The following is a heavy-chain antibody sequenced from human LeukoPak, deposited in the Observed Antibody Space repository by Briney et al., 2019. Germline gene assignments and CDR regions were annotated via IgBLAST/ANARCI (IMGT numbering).Heavy chain of an antibody. CDR3: ARDHSSGWYELNYYYYGMDV. Sequence: KPSETLSLTCAVYGGSFSGYYWSWIRQPPGKGLEWIGEINHSGSTNYNPSLKSRVTMSVDTSKNQFSLKLSSVTAADTAVYYCARDHSSGWYELNYYYYGMDVWGQGTTVTVSS. V-gene: IGHV4-34*01. CDR1: GGSFSGYY. J-gene: IGHJ6*02. CDR2: INHSGST. D-gene: IGHD6-19*01.